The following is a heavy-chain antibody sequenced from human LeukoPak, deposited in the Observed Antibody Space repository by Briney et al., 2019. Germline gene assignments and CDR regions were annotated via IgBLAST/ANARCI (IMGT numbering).Heavy chain of an antibody. J-gene: IGHJ4*02. V-gene: IGHV3-64*01. CDR1: GFTFSSYA. D-gene: IGHD5-18*01. CDR3: AKDEYSYGFDY. Sequence: PGGSLRLSCAASGFTFSSYAMHWVRQAPGKGLEYVSAISSNGGSTYYANSVKGRFTISRDNSKNTLYLQMGSLRAEDTAVYYCAKDEYSYGFDYWGQGTLVTVSS. CDR2: ISSNGGST.